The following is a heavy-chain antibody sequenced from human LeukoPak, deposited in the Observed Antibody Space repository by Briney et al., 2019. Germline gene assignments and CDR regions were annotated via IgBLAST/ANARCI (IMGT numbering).Heavy chain of an antibody. Sequence: EASVKVSCKASGGTFSSYAISWVRQAPGQGLEWMGGIIPIFGTANYAQKFQGRVTITADKSTSTAYMELSSLRSEDTAVYYCARSFRIAAAGTSPIYYYYYMDVWGKGTTVTVSS. V-gene: IGHV1-69*06. CDR1: GGTFSSYA. D-gene: IGHD6-13*01. CDR2: IIPIFGTA. CDR3: ARSFRIAAAGTSPIYYYYYMDV. J-gene: IGHJ6*03.